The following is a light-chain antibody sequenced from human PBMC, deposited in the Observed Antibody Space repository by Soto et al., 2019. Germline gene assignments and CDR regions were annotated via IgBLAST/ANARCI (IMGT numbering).Light chain of an antibody. V-gene: IGKV1-27*01. Sequence: DIQMTQSPSSLSASVGDRVTITCRAGQDINIYLAWYQQKPGKVPKLLISAASTLQSGVPSRFSGSGSRTDFTLPIRHLQPEDGATYYCQKYDGAPLTFGGGTKVEIK. J-gene: IGKJ4*01. CDR1: QDINIY. CDR2: AAS. CDR3: QKYDGAPLT.